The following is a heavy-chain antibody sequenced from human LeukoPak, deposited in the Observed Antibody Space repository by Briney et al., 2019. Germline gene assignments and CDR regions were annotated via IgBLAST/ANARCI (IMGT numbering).Heavy chain of an antibody. D-gene: IGHD6-19*01. CDR2: ISSSSSYI. V-gene: IGHV3-21*01. CDR1: GFTFSSYS. J-gene: IGHJ5*02. CDR3: ARARQWLGVSNWFDP. Sequence: KSGGSLRLSCAASGFTFSSYSMNWVRQAPGKGLEWVSSISSSSSYIYYADSVKGRFTISRDNAKNSLYLQMNSLRAEDTAIYYCARARQWLGVSNWFDPWGQGTLVTVSS.